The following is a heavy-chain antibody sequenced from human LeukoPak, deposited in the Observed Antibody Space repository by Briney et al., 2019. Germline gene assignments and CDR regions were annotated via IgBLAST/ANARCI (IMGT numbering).Heavy chain of an antibody. D-gene: IGHD1-1*01. CDR2: IRYDGSNK. CDR3: AKDRGVQLERQVYFDY. CDR1: GFTFSSYG. Sequence: GGSLRLSCAASGFTFSSYGMHWVRQAPGKGLEWVAFIRYDGSNKYYADSVKGRFTISRDNSKNTLYLQMNSLRAEDTAVYYCAKDRGVQLERQVYFDYWGQGTLVTVSS. V-gene: IGHV3-30*02. J-gene: IGHJ4*02.